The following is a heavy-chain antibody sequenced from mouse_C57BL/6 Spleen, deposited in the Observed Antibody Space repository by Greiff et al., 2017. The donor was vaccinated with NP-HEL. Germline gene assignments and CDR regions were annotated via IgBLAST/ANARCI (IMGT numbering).Heavy chain of an antibody. D-gene: IGHD2-5*01. CDR3: ARDYSNYSDY. J-gene: IGHJ2*01. CDR1: GYTFTSYW. V-gene: IGHV1-64*01. CDR2: IHPNSGST. Sequence: QVQLKQPGAELVKPGASVKLSCKASGYTFTSYWMHWVKQRPGQGLEWIGMIHPNSGSTNYNEKFKSKATLTVDKSSSTAYMQLISLTSEDSAVYYCARDYSNYSDYWGQGTTLTVSS.